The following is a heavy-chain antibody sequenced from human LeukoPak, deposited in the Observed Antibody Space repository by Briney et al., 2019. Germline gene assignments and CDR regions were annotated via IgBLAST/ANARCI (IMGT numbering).Heavy chain of an antibody. V-gene: IGHV4-39*01. Sequence: SETLSLTCTVSGGSISSSSYYWGWIRQPPGKGLEWIGSIYYSGSTYYNPSLKSRVTISVDTSKNQFSLKLSSVTAADTAVHYCARHGSSGWTLYNWFDPWGQGTLVTVSS. CDR1: GGSISSSSYY. D-gene: IGHD6-19*01. J-gene: IGHJ5*02. CDR2: IYYSGST. CDR3: ARHGSSGWTLYNWFDP.